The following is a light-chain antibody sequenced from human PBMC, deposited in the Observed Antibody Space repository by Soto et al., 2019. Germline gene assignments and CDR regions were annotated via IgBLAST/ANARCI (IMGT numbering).Light chain of an antibody. Sequence: DIVMTQSPDSLAVSLGERATINCKSSQMVLYSSNNKNYLAWYQQKAPQPAKLLIYWAATRESAVTARLSGSGAGTDFTLTISSLQDEDVAVDYCQQHYNTPWTFGQGTQVDIK. CDR3: QQHYNTPWT. J-gene: IGKJ1*01. V-gene: IGKV4-1*01. CDR2: WAA. CDR1: QMVLYSSNNKNY.